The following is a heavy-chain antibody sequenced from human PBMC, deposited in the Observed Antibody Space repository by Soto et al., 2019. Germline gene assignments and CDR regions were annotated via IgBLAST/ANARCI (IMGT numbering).Heavy chain of an antibody. CDR1: GGSISSYY. Sequence: PSETLSLTCTVSGGSISSYYWSWIRQPPGKGLEWIGYIYYSGSTNYNPSLKSRVTISVDTSKNQFSLKLSSVTAADTAVYYCARTDISWFDPWGQGTLVTVSS. CDR2: IYYSGST. J-gene: IGHJ5*02. CDR3: ARTDISWFDP. V-gene: IGHV4-59*01. D-gene: IGHD5-12*01.